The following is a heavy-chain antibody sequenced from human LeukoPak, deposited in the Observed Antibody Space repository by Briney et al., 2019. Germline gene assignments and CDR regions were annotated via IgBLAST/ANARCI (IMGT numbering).Heavy chain of an antibody. D-gene: IGHD1-7*01. CDR2: INWNGDSR. V-gene: IGHV3-20*04. CDR3: TRLSGDNWNYGGNFDS. J-gene: IGHJ4*02. Sequence: GGSLRLSCTASGFKFDDYGMTWVRQAPGKGLEWVSDINWNGDSRGYAHSVRGRFTIYRDNSKNSLYLQMNSLKTEDTAVYYCTRLSGDNWNYGGNFDSWGQGTLVTVSS. CDR1: GFKFDDYG.